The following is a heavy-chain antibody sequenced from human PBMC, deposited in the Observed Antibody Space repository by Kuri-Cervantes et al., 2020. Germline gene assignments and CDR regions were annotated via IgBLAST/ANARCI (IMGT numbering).Heavy chain of an antibody. Sequence: GESLKISCAASGFTFSSYAMHWVLQAPGKGLEWVAVISYDGSNKYYADSVKDRFTISRDNSKNTLYLQMNSLRAEDTAVYYCASNYGSGSYLGYWGQGTLVTVSS. CDR3: ASNYGSGSYLGY. D-gene: IGHD3-10*01. CDR2: ISYDGSNK. J-gene: IGHJ4*02. V-gene: IGHV3-30*01. CDR1: GFTFSSYA.